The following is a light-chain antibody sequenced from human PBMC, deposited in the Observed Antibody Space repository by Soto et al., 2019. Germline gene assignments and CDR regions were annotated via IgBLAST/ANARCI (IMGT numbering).Light chain of an antibody. J-gene: IGKJ1*01. Sequence: EIVLTQSPGTLSLYPGERATLSCRASQSVSSSYLAWYQQKPGQAPRLLIYGASSRATGIPDRFSGSGSGTDFTLTISRLEPEDFAVYYCQQYGSSHWTFGQGTKV. CDR3: QQYGSSHWT. V-gene: IGKV3-20*01. CDR2: GAS. CDR1: QSVSSSY.